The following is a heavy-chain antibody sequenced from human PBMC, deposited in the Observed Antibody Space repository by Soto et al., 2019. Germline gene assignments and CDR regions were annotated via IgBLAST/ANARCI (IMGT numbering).Heavy chain of an antibody. CDR3: ARPLGLLRYLYAMAV. Sequence: SETLSLTCTVSGGSISNTGYYWGWIRQPPGKGLEWIGSIYYSGSTYYNPSLKRRVTISVDTSKNQFSLRLSSVTAADTAVYYFARPLGLLRYLYAMAVLGQGPTVT. D-gene: IGHD3-9*01. CDR1: GGSISNTGYY. J-gene: IGHJ6*02. CDR2: IYYSGST. V-gene: IGHV4-39*01.